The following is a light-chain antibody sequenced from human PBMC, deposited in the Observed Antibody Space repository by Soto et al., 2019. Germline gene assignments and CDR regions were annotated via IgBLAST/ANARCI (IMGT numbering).Light chain of an antibody. Sequence: QSALTQPASVSGSPGQSITISCTGTSSDVGGYNYVSWYPHHPGKAPKLMIFDVSNRPSGVSNRFSGSKSGNTASLTISGIQPEDEADYYCSSYTTSNTRQIVFGTGTKLTVL. J-gene: IGLJ1*01. V-gene: IGLV2-14*03. CDR2: DVS. CDR3: SSYTTSNTRQIV. CDR1: SSDVGGYNY.